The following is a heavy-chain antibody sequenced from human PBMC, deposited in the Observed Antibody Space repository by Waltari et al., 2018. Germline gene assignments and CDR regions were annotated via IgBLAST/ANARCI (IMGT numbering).Heavy chain of an antibody. CDR3: ARGAIFGVVIISYFDY. V-gene: IGHV4-34*01. Sequence: QVQLQQWGAGLLKPSETLSLTCAVYGGSFSGYYWSWIRQPPGKGLEWIGEINHSGSTNYNPSLKSRVTISVDTSKNQFSRKLSSVTAAYTAVYYCARGAIFGVVIISYFDYWGQGTLVTVSS. D-gene: IGHD3-3*01. CDR1: GGSFSGYY. J-gene: IGHJ4*02. CDR2: INHSGST.